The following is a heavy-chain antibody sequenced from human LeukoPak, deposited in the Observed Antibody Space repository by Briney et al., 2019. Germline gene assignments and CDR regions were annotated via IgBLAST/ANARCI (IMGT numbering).Heavy chain of an antibody. J-gene: IGHJ4*02. CDR2: ISNSGTYI. D-gene: IGHD1-26*01. CDR3: ARDRIVGATIDY. V-gene: IGHV3-21*01. CDR1: GFTFSSYS. Sequence: GGSLRLSCAASGFTFSSYSMNWVRQAPGKGLEWVSSISNSGTYIYYADSVKGRFTISRDNAKNSLNLQMNSLRVEDTAVYYCARDRIVGATIDYWGQGTLVTVSS.